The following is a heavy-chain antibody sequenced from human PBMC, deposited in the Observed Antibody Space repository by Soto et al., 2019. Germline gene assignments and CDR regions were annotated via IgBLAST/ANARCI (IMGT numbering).Heavy chain of an antibody. V-gene: IGHV1-18*01. CDR3: AAGRYGDY. D-gene: IGHD1-26*01. CDR2: ISAHNGNT. Sequence: QVHLVQSGAEVKKPGASVKVSCKGSGYTFTSYGITWVRQAPGQGLEWMGWISAHNGNTNYAQKFQGRVTVTRDTSTSTAYRELRSLRSDDTAVYYCAAGRYGDYWGQGALVTVSS. CDR1: GYTFTSYG. J-gene: IGHJ4*02.